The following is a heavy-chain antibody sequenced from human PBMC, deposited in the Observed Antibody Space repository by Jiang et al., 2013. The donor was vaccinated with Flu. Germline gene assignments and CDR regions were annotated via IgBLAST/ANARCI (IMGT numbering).Heavy chain of an antibody. CDR2: IYWNDDK. D-gene: IGHD1-26*01. J-gene: IGHJ4*02. CDR3: ARLVGVGGTYYHFDF. Sequence: KPTQTLTLTCTLSGFSFSTSGVGVGWIRQPPGKALEWVALIYWNDDKHYSPSLKSRLTITKDTSKDQVVLTMTNMDPVDTATYYCARLVGVGGTYYHFDFWGQGTLVTVSS. V-gene: IGHV2-5*01. CDR1: GFSFSTSGVG.